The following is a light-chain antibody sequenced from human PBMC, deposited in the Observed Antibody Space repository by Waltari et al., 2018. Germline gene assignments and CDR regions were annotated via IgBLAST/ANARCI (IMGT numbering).Light chain of an antibody. CDR1: QSVLYSSNKKDY. CDR2: WAS. CDR3: HQYYTTPPT. Sequence: DIVMTQSPDSLPVSLGDRATINCKSSQSVLYSSNKKDYIAWYQHKPGQAPKLLLYWASTRKSGVPDRFSGSGSGTNFNLTISSLQAEDVAVYYCHQYYTTPPTFGGGTEVEIK. J-gene: IGKJ4*01. V-gene: IGKV4-1*01.